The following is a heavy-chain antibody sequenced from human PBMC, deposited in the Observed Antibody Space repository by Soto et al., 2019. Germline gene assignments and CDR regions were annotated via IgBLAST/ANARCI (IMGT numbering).Heavy chain of an antibody. V-gene: IGHV3-49*03. D-gene: IGHD4-17*01. Sequence: GGSLRLSCTASGFTFGDYAMSWFRQAPGKGLEWVGFIRSKAYGGTTEYAASVKGRFTISRDDSKSIAYLQINSLKTEDTAVYYCTSYLDDYGDYRASAYYFDYWGQGTLVTVSS. CDR1: GFTFGDYA. CDR2: IRSKAYGGTT. J-gene: IGHJ4*02. CDR3: TSYLDDYGDYRASAYYFDY.